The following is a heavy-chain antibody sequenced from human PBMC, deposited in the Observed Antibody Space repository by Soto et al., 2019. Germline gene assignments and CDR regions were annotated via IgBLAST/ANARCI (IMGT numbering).Heavy chain of an antibody. CDR1: GGTFSSYA. CDR3: ARGYTVNDYYYGMDV. CDR2: IIPIFGTA. D-gene: IGHD4-4*01. V-gene: IGHV1-69*13. J-gene: IGHJ6*02. Sequence: SVKVSCKASGGTFSSYAISWVRQAPGQGLEWMGGIIPIFGTANYAQKFQGRVTITADESTSTAYMELSSLRSEDTAVHYCARGYTVNDYYYGMDVWGQGTTVTVSS.